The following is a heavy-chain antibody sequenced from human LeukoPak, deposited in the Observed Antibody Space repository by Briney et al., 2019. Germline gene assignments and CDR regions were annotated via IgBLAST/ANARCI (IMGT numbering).Heavy chain of an antibody. J-gene: IGHJ6*02. V-gene: IGHV1-24*01. CDR3: ATELRLGGLDV. Sequence: ASVKVSCKVSGDTLAELSIHWLRQAGGKGLEWMGGFDVGKGETIYSQKFQGRVIMTEDISTDTAYLDLSSLISEDTAVYYCATELRLGGLDVWGQGTTVTVSS. CDR1: GDTLAELS. D-gene: IGHD3-3*01. CDR2: FDVGKGET.